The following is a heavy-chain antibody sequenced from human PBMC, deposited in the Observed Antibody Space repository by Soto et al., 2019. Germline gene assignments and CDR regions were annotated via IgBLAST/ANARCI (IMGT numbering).Heavy chain of an antibody. Sequence: SDSLSLTCTVSGGSISSGGYYFGLTRQHPGKGLGWIGYIYYSGSTYYNPSLQSRVTISVDTSKNQFSLKLSSVTAADTAVYYCAREILYGAFDIWGQGTMVTVSS. CDR1: GGSISSGGYY. J-gene: IGHJ3*02. CDR2: IYYSGST. CDR3: AREILYGAFDI. D-gene: IGHD4-17*01. V-gene: IGHV4-31*03.